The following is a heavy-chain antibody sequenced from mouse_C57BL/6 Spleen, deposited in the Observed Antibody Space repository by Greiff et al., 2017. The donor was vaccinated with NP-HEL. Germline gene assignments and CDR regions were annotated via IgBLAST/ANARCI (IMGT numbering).Heavy chain of an antibody. Sequence: EVQGVESGGGLVQPGGSLSLSCAASGFTFTDYYMSWVRQPPGKALEWLGFIRNKANGYTTEYSASVKGRFTISRDNSQSILYLQMNALRAEDSATYYCARSVYVLRYFDVWGTGTTVTVSS. CDR1: GFTFTDYY. V-gene: IGHV7-3*01. CDR3: ARSVYVLRYFDV. D-gene: IGHD1-1*01. CDR2: IRNKANGYTT. J-gene: IGHJ1*03.